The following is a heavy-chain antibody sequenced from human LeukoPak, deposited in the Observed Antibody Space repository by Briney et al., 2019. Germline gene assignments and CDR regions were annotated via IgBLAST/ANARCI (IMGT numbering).Heavy chain of an antibody. J-gene: IGHJ4*02. V-gene: IGHV3-33*01. CDR2: IWYDGSNK. Sequence: GGSLRLSCAAAGFTFSSYGMHWVRQAPGKGLEWVAVIWYDGSNKYYADPVKGRFTISRDNSKNTLYLQMNSLRAEDTAVYYCAAVRKVRYFHYWDQGTLVTVSS. CDR1: GFTFSSYG. CDR3: AAVRKVRYFHY.